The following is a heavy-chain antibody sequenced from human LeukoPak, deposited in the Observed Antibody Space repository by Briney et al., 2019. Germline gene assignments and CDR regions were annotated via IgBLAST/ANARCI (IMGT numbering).Heavy chain of an antibody. V-gene: IGHV4-34*01. Sequence: PSETLSLTCAVYGGSFSGYYWSWIRQPPGKGLEWIGEINHSGSTNYNPSLKSRVTISVDRSKNQFSLKLSSVTAADTAVYYCARAHDLWYYFDYWGQGTLVTVSS. J-gene: IGHJ4*02. CDR1: GGSFSGYY. D-gene: IGHD3/OR15-3a*01. CDR3: ARAHDLWYYFDY. CDR2: INHSGST.